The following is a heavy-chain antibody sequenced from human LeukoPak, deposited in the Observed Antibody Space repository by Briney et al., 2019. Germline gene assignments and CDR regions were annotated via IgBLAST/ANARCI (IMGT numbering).Heavy chain of an antibody. V-gene: IGHV4-59*01. CDR3: ARQGYSSSWYYFDY. CDR2: RYYSGDT. Sequence: PSETLSLTCTVSGDSITTYYWNWIRQPPGKGLEWIGYRYYSGDTNYNPSLKSRVTISVDTSKNQFSLKLSSVTAADTAVYYCARQGYSSSWYYFDYWGQGTLVTVSS. D-gene: IGHD6-13*01. J-gene: IGHJ4*02. CDR1: GDSITTYY.